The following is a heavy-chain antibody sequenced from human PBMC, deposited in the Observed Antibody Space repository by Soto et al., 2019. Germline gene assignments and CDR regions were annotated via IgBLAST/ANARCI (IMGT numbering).Heavy chain of an antibody. D-gene: IGHD2-15*01. V-gene: IGHV3-30*18. CDR1: GFTFSSYG. CDR2: ISYDGSNK. CDR3: AKEGMTPAFDY. J-gene: IGHJ4*02. Sequence: QMQLVESGGGVVQPGRSLRLSCAASGFTFSSYGMHWVRQAPGKGLEWVAVISYDGSNKYYADSVKGRFTISRDNSKNTLYLQMNSLRAEDTAVYYCAKEGMTPAFDYWGQGTLVTVSS.